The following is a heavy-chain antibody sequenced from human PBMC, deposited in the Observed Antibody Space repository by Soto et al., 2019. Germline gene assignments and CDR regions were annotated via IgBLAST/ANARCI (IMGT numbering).Heavy chain of an antibody. CDR3: ARDIGDGYPYFDY. J-gene: IGHJ4*02. CDR2: IIPIFGAA. D-gene: IGHD5-12*01. Sequence: SVKVSCKASGGTFSSYAISWVRQAPGQGLEWMGGIIPIFGAANYAQKFQGRVTITADESTSTAYMELSSLRSEDTAVYYCARDIGDGYPYFDYWGQGTLVTVSS. V-gene: IGHV1-69*13. CDR1: GGTFSSYA.